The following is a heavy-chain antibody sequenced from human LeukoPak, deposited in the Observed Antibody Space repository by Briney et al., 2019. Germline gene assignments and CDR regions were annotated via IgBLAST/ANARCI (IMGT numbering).Heavy chain of an antibody. CDR2: ISSSSSYI. V-gene: IGHV3-21*01. J-gene: IGHJ3*02. CDR1: GFTFSNYW. D-gene: IGHD7-27*01. Sequence: GGSLRLSCAASGFTFSNYWMHWVRQAPGKGLVWVSSISSSSSYIYYADSLKGRFTISRDNAKNSLYLQMNSLRAEDTAVYYCARELGAFDIWGQGTMVTVSS. CDR3: ARELGAFDI.